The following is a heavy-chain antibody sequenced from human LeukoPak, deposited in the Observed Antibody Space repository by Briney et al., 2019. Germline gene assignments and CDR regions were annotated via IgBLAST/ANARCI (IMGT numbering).Heavy chain of an antibody. D-gene: IGHD3-10*01. V-gene: IGHV4-39*07. Sequence: WIRQPPGKGLEWIGNIFYSGSTYYSPSLKSRVTISVDTSKNQFSLKLSSVTAADTAVYYCAREGYYGSGKSQKHYYYYYYMDVWGKGTTVTVSS. J-gene: IGHJ6*03. CDR3: AREGYYGSGKSQKHYYYYYYMDV. CDR2: IFYSGST.